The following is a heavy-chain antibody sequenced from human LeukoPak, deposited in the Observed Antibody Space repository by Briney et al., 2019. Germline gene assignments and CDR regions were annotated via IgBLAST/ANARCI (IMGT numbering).Heavy chain of an antibody. D-gene: IGHD3-22*01. CDR3: ARGGYYYDSSGYYYGAFDI. J-gene: IGHJ3*02. V-gene: IGHV1-69*13. CDR1: GGTFSSYA. Sequence: AVKVSCKASGGTFSSYAISWVRPALGQGLEWMGRIIPIFGTANYAQKFQGRVTITADQSKSTAYMELSSLRSEDTAVYYCARGGYYYDSSGYYYGAFDIWGQGTMVTVSS. CDR2: IIPIFGTA.